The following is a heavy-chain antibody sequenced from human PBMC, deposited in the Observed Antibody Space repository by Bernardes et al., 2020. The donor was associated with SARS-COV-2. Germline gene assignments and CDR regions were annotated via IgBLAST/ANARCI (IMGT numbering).Heavy chain of an antibody. Sequence: RRSLRLSCAASGFTFSSYAMSWVRQAPGKGLEWVSAIIGSGGSTYYADSVKGRFTISRDNSKNTLYRQMNSLRAEDTAVYYCAKDFVAARLVDYWGQGGLVTVSS. D-gene: IGHD6-6*01. V-gene: IGHV3-23*01. CDR3: AKDFVAARLVDY. CDR1: GFTFSSYA. J-gene: IGHJ4*02. CDR2: IIGSGGST.